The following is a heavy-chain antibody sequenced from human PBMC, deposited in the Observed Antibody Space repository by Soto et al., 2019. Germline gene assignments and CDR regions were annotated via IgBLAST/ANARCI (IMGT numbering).Heavy chain of an antibody. CDR1: GFTFRNYG. V-gene: IGHV3-33*01. CDR2: IQSDGSKK. J-gene: IGHJ4*02. D-gene: IGHD2-2*01. CDR3: ARDFCRSPTCLDY. Sequence: QVQLVESGGGVVQPGRSLRLSCAASGFTFRNYGMHWVRQAPGKGLEWVTAIQSDGSKKYYADSVKGRFTISRDDSKNGLYMQMDSLRVEDTAVYYCARDFCRSPTCLDYWGQGTLVIVSS.